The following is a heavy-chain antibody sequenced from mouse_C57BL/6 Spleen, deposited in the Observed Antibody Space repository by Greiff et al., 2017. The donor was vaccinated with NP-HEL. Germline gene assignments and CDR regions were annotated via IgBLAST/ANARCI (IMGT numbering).Heavy chain of an antibody. D-gene: IGHD1-2*01. J-gene: IGHJ3*01. CDR1: GFSFTSYG. Sequence: QVQLQQSGPGLVQPSQSLSITCTVSGFSFTSYGVHWVRQSPGTGLEWLGVIWSGGSTDYNAAFISRLSISKDNSKSQVFFKMNSLQADDTAIYYWARSLDGREAWFAYWGQGALVTVSA. CDR2: IWSGGST. V-gene: IGHV2-2*01. CDR3: ARSLDGREAWFAY.